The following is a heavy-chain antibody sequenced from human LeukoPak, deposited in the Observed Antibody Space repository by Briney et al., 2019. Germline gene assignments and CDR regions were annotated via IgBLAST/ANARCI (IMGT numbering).Heavy chain of an antibody. CDR1: GFTFSTYG. D-gene: IGHD6-19*01. Sequence: GGSLRLSCVASGFTFSTYGMSWVRQAPGKGLEWVSAISGSGGSTYYADSVKGRFTISRDNSKNTLYLQMNSLRAEDTAVYYCAKKWFEYSSGWYDYWGQGTLVTVSS. CDR3: AKKWFEYSSGWYDY. J-gene: IGHJ4*02. CDR2: ISGSGGST. V-gene: IGHV3-23*01.